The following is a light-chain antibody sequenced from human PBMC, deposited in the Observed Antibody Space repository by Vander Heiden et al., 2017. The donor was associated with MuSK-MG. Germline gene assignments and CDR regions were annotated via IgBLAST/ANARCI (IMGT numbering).Light chain of an antibody. J-gene: IGKJ5*01. V-gene: IGKV3-11*01. CDR2: DAS. Sequence: EIVLTQSPATLSLSPGERATLSCRASQSVSSYLDWYQQKPGQAPRLLIYDASNRATGIPARFSGSGSGTDFTLTISSLEPEDFAVYYCKQRSNWPPITFGQGTRLEIK. CDR1: QSVSSY. CDR3: KQRSNWPPIT.